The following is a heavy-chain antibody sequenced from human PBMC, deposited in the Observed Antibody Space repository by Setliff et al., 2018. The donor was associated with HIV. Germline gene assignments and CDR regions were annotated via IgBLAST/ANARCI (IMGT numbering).Heavy chain of an antibody. Sequence: SVKVSCKGSGYTFTNYAITWVRQAPGQGLEWMGGIIPILGIANYTQKFQGRVTITRDTSASTAYMELSGLRSEDTAIYYCARDHPPEGDTFYYYGMDVWGQGTTVTVSS. CDR1: GYTFTNYA. CDR2: IIPILGIA. CDR3: ARDHPPEGDTFYYYGMDV. D-gene: IGHD3-10*01. J-gene: IGHJ6*02. V-gene: IGHV1-69*10.